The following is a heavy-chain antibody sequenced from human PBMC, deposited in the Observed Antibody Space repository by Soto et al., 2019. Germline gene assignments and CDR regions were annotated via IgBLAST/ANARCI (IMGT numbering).Heavy chain of an antibody. CDR3: ASVLGYCRSGTCYREWFDP. CDR2: VRGDNGHT. V-gene: IGHV1-18*01. D-gene: IGHD2-15*01. Sequence: QVQLVQSGAEVKKPGASVKVSCKASGYTFTTHGISGVRQVPGQELEWMGWVRGDNGHTNYAQSLQGRVTMTRDTSTNTAYTELRTLRSDDTAVYYFASVLGYCRSGTCYREWFDPWGQGTLVTVSS. CDR1: GYTFTTHG. J-gene: IGHJ5*02.